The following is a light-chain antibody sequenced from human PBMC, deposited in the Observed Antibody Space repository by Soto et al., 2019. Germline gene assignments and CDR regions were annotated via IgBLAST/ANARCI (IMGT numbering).Light chain of an antibody. CDR2: GAS. Sequence: EIVLTQSPGTLSLSPGERATPSCRASQRVPSTYLAWYQQKPGQAPRLLIYGASSRAAGIPDRFSGSGSGTEFALTISRLEPEDFAVYYCQQSGSSLTFGQGTKVESK. CDR1: QRVPSTY. J-gene: IGKJ1*01. V-gene: IGKV3-20*01. CDR3: QQSGSSLT.